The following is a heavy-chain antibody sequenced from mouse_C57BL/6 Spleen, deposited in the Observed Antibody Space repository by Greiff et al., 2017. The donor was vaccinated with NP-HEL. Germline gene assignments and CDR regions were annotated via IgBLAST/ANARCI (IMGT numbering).Heavy chain of an antibody. D-gene: IGHD1-1*01. CDR3: ARTLLRGDAMDY. CDR1: GYSITSGYY. Sequence: ESGPGLVKPSQSLSLTCSVTGYSITSGYYWNWFRQFPGNELEWMGYISYDGSNNSNPSLKNRISITRDTSKNQFFLKVNSVTTEDTATYYCARTLLRGDAMDYWCQGTSVTVSS. V-gene: IGHV3-6*01. CDR2: ISYDGSN. J-gene: IGHJ4*01.